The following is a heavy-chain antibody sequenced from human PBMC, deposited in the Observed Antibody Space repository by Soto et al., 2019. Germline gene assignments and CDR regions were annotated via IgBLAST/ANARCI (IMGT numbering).Heavy chain of an antibody. J-gene: IGHJ4*02. V-gene: IGHV3-23*01. Sequence: EVQLLEAGGALVQPGGSLRLSCAASGFTFSHYGMNWVRQAPGKGLEWVSTISGTGGRTHYADSVKGRFTISRDNSKNTLYLQLNSLRVEDTALYYCARERLITASTSSYWGQGTLVTVSS. CDR1: GFTFSHYG. D-gene: IGHD2-21*02. CDR2: ISGTGGRT. CDR3: ARERLITASTSSY.